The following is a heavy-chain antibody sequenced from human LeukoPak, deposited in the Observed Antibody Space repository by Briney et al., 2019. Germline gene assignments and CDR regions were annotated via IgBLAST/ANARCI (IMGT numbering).Heavy chain of an antibody. CDR3: ARGPAYCNGDCYSGGY. D-gene: IGHD2-21*02. Sequence: GGSLRLSCAASGFTFSSFGMNWVRQAPGKGLEWVSSISDSGSYIYYADSVQGRFTISRDNARNSLYLEMHTLRAEDTAVYYCARGPAYCNGDCYSGGYWGQGTLVTVSS. CDR1: GFTFSSFG. J-gene: IGHJ4*02. CDR2: ISDSGSYI. V-gene: IGHV3-21*01.